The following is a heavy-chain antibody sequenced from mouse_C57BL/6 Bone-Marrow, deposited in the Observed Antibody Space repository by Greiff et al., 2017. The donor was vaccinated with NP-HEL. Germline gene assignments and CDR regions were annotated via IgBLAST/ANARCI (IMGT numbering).Heavy chain of an antibody. CDR1: GYSITSGYY. CDR3: ARGGFAY. CDR2: ISYDGSN. J-gene: IGHJ3*01. V-gene: IGHV3-6*01. Sequence: EVKLMESGPGLVKPSQSLSLTCSVTGYSITSGYYWHWIRQFPGNKLEWMGYISYDGSNNYNPSLKNRISITRDTSKNQFFLKLNSVTTEDTATYYCARGGFAYWGQGTLVTVSA.